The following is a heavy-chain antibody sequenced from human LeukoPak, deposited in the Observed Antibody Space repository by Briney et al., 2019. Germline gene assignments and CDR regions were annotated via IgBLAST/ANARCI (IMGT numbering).Heavy chain of an antibody. D-gene: IGHD2-15*01. Sequence: KPSETLSLTCTVSGDSVSGVYWSWIRQPPGKGLEWIGYVYYSGDTNYNPSLKSRVTMSLDTSKNQVSLRLSSVTAAGTAVYYCARHPFATPFDYWGRGTLLTVSS. V-gene: IGHV4-59*08. CDR2: VYYSGDT. J-gene: IGHJ4*02. CDR3: ARHPFATPFDY. CDR1: GDSVSGVY.